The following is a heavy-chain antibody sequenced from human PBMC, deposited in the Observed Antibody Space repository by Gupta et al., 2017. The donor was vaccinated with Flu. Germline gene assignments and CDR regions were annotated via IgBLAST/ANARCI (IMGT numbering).Heavy chain of an antibody. J-gene: IGHJ4*02. CDR2: IDSSGTTV. CDR3: VRDYFSGAWGFDS. Sequence: VRRAPGKGLEWVAHIDSSGTTVYYADSVKGRFSVSRDNAKNSLYLQMDSLRAEDTAVYYCVRDYFSGAWGFDSWGQGTRVSVSS. D-gene: IGHD3-16*01. V-gene: IGHV3-48*03.